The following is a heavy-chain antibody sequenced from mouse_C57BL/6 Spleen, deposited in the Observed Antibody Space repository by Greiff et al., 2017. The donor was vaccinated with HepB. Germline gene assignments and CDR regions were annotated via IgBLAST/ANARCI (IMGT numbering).Heavy chain of an antibody. CDR2: INPYNGGT. J-gene: IGHJ1*03. D-gene: IGHD1-1*01. V-gene: IGHV1-19*01. CDR3: AKSTVVAREGYFDV. CDR1: GYTFTDYY. Sequence: VQLQQSGPVLVKPGASVKMSCKASGYTFTDYYMNWVKQSHGKSLEWIGVINPYNGGTSYNQKFKGKATLTVDKSSSTAYMELNSLTSEDSAVYYCAKSTVVAREGYFDVWGTGTTVTVSS.